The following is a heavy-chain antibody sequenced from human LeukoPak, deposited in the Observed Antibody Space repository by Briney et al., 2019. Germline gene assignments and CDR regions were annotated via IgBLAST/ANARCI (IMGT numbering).Heavy chain of an antibody. CDR1: GYTFTNFD. Sequence: GASVKVSCTASGYTFTNFDINWVRQAPGQGLEWMGWINPNSGGTNYAQKFQGRVTMTRDTSISTAYMELSRLRSDDTAVYYCARETYRASSFDYWGQGTLVTVSS. CDR3: ARETYRASSFDY. V-gene: IGHV1-2*02. J-gene: IGHJ4*02. D-gene: IGHD1-26*01. CDR2: INPNSGGT.